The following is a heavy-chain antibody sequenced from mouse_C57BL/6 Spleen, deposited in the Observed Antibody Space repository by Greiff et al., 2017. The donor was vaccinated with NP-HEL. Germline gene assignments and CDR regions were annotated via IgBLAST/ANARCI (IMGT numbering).Heavy chain of an antibody. Sequence: QVQLQQPGAELVKPGASVKLSCKASGYTFTSYWMHWVKQRPGHGLEWIGMIHPNSGSTNYNEKFKSKATLTVDKYSSTAYMQLSSLTSEDSAVDYCVRAYYSNYVWFAYWGQGTLVTVSA. D-gene: IGHD2-5*01. CDR3: VRAYYSNYVWFAY. V-gene: IGHV1-64*01. CDR2: IHPNSGST. CDR1: GYTFTSYW. J-gene: IGHJ3*01.